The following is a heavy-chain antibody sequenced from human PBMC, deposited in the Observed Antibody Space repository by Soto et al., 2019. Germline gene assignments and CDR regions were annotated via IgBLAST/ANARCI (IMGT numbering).Heavy chain of an antibody. Sequence: QLQLQESGSGLVKPSQTLSLTCAVSGGSISSGGYSWSWIRQPPGKGLEWIGYIYHSGSTYYNLSRKSPVTRSLDRSKNQFSLKLSSVPAADTAVYYCARGMTTVTTYDYWGQGTLLTVSS. CDR2: IYHSGST. CDR3: ARGMTTVTTYDY. D-gene: IGHD4-4*01. V-gene: IGHV4-30-2*01. CDR1: GGSISSGGYS. J-gene: IGHJ4*02.